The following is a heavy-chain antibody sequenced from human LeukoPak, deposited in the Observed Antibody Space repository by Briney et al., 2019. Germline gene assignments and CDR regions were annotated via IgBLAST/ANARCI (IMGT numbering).Heavy chain of an antibody. V-gene: IGHV4-39*07. Sequence: WESLTLTCNVSGSSISSSSYYWGWIRPPPGQGLEWIGSIYYSGSTYYNPSLKSRITISVDTSKNHFSLTQSSVTAADTAVYYCARGYDGHYDFWLDYGGQGTLVTVSS. CDR2: IYYSGST. J-gene: IGHJ4*02. D-gene: IGHD3-3*01. CDR3: ARGYDGHYDFWLDY. CDR1: GSSISSSSYY.